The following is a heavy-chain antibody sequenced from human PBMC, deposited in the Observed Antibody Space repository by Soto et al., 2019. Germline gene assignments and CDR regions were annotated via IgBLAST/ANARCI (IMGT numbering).Heavy chain of an antibody. D-gene: IGHD5-18*01. Sequence: SQTLSLACGISGDSVSSNSSACNFIRQSPSRGLEWLGRTYYRSKWYNDYAVSVKSRITINPDTSKNQFSLQLNSVTPEDTAVYYCARVASRLYSYGYGAFDYWGQGTLVTAPQ. V-gene: IGHV6-1*01. CDR3: ARVASRLYSYGYGAFDY. CDR2: TYYRSKWYN. CDR1: GDSVSSNSSA. J-gene: IGHJ4*02.